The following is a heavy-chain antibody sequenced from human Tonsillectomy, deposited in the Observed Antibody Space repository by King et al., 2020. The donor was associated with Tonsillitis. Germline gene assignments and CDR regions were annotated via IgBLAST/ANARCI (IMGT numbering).Heavy chain of an antibody. CDR2: ISSGDTFT. Sequence: VQLVESGGGLVKPGGSLRLSCVASGFTFSSYTMNWVRQAPGKGLEWVSSISSGDTFTNYADSVKGRFTVSRDNARNVLYLQMDSLTAEDTAVYYCGTDRHGGWTLHGFDHWGQGILVTVSS. CDR3: GTDRHGGWTLHGFDH. D-gene: IGHD3-16*01. CDR1: GFTFSSYT. J-gene: IGHJ4*02. V-gene: IGHV3-21*01.